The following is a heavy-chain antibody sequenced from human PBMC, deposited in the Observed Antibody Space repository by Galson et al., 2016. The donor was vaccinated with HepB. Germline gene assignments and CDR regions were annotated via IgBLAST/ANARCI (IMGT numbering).Heavy chain of an antibody. J-gene: IGHJ6*02. CDR2: IKSKTEGGTT. V-gene: IGHV3-15*01. CDR1: GITFNNAW. Sequence: SLRLSCAASGITFNNAWMTWVRQAPGKGLEWVGRIKSKTEGGTTDYAAPVKGRFFISRDDSKDTLYLEMIALKTEDTAVYFCTTVNGLQWYEDLFPNYYGMDVWGLGTTVTVSS. D-gene: IGHD3-10*01. CDR3: TTVNGLQWYEDLFPNYYGMDV.